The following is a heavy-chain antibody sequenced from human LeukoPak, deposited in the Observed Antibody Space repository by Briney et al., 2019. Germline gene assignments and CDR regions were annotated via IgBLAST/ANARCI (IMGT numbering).Heavy chain of an antibody. V-gene: IGHV3-23*01. CDR3: AKGMGYQLRNFDY. J-gene: IGHJ4*02. D-gene: IGHD2-2*01. Sequence: PGASLRLSCAASGFTFSSYAMSWVCQAPGKGLEWVSAISGSGGSTYYADSVKGRFTISRDNSKNTLYLQMNSLRAEDTAVYYCAKGMGYQLRNFDYWGQGTLVTVSS. CDR2: ISGSGGST. CDR1: GFTFSSYA.